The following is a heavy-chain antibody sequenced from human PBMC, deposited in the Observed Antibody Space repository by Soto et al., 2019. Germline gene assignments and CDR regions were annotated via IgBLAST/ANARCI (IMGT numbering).Heavy chain of an antibody. V-gene: IGHV3-74*01. D-gene: IGHD6-19*01. Sequence: EVQLVESGGGLVQPGGSLRLSCAASGFIFSNYWMYWVRQAPGKGLVWVSRISSEGSSTRYADSVKGRFTISRDNAKNTLYLQMNSLRAEDTAVYYCAREAVAVAGTVWYFDLWGRGALVTVSS. CDR3: AREAVAVAGTVWYFDL. CDR2: ISSEGSST. CDR1: GFIFSNYW. J-gene: IGHJ2*01.